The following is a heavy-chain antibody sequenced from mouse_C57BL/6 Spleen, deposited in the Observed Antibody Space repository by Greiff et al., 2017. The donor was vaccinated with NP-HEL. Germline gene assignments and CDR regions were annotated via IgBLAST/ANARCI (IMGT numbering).Heavy chain of an antibody. V-gene: IGHV5-6*01. D-gene: IGHD1-1*01. CDR2: ISSGGSYT. Sequence: EVQLVESGGDLVKPGGSLKLSCAASGFTFSSYGMSWVRQTPDKRLEWVATISSGGSYTYYPDSVKGRFTISRDNAKNTLYLQMSSLKSEDTAMYYCARPHYYGSSPFDVWGTGTTVTVSS. CDR1: GFTFSSYG. J-gene: IGHJ1*03. CDR3: ARPHYYGSSPFDV.